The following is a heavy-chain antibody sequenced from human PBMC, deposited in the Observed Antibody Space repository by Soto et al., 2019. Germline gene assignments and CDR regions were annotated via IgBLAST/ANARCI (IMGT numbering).Heavy chain of an antibody. Sequence: QVQLVESGGGVVQPGRSLRLSCAASGFTFSNYGMHWVRQAPGKGLEWVAVISYDGSNKYYADSVKGRFTISRDNSKNTLYLQMNSLRAEDTAVYYGEQVGVGPTVTYCYGMDVWGQGTTVTVSS. D-gene: IGHD1-26*01. V-gene: IGHV3-30*18. CDR1: GFTFSNYG. CDR3: EQVGVGPTVTYCYGMDV. CDR2: ISYDGSNK. J-gene: IGHJ6*02.